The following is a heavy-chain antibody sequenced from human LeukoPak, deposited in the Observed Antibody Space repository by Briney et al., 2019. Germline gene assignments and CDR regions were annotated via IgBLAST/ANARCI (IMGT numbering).Heavy chain of an antibody. CDR2: IYHSGST. Sequence: SETLSLTCTVSGYSISSGYYWGWIRQPPGKGLEWIGSIYHSGSTYYNPSLKSRVTISVDTSKSQFSLKLSSVTAADTAVYYCARVSKPAAIWSSRMRRGSFDYWGQGTLVTVSS. J-gene: IGHJ4*02. D-gene: IGHD2-2*01. V-gene: IGHV4-38-2*02. CDR3: ARVSKPAAIWSSRMRRGSFDY. CDR1: GYSISSGYY.